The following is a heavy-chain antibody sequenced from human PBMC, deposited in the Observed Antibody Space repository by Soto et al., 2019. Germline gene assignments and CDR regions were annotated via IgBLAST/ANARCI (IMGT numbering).Heavy chain of an antibody. CDR2: IGTRGNTK. D-gene: IGHD4-17*01. V-gene: IGHV3-11*01. J-gene: IGHJ4*02. CDR3: ARDGTEYYGEYYDY. CDR1: GFTFSDYY. Sequence: LRLSCATSGFTFSDYYMSWIRQAPGKGLEWVSYIGTRGNTKYYADSVRGRFTISRDNAKNSLYLQMNSLRADDTAVYYCARDGTEYYGEYYDYWGQGIPVTVSS.